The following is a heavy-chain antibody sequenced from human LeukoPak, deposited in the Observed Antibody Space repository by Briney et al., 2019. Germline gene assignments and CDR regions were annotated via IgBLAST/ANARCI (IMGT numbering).Heavy chain of an antibody. V-gene: IGHV1-8*03. J-gene: IGHJ4*02. D-gene: IGHD2-15*01. CDR3: AKAPRPGYCSGGTCNLDY. CDR2: MNPNSGNT. CDR1: GYTFTSYD. Sequence: ASVKVSCKASGYTFTSYDINWVRQATGQGLEWMGWMNPNSGNTGYAQKFQGRVTITRNTSISTAYMELNSLRAEDTAVYYCAKAPRPGYCSGGTCNLDYWGQGTLVTVPS.